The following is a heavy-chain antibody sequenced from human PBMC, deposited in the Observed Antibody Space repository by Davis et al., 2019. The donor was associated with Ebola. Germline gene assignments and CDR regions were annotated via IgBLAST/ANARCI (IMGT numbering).Heavy chain of an antibody. D-gene: IGHD1-26*01. CDR3: AKGGGRIDY. J-gene: IGHJ4*02. V-gene: IGHV3-7*01. Sequence: GGSLRPSCAAPGFTFSSSRMSWVGQPPGKGLEWVANIKQDGSEKYYADSVKGRFTISRDNSKNTLYLQMNSLRAEDTAVYYCAKGGGRIDYWGQGTLVTVSS. CDR1: GFTFSSSR. CDR2: IKQDGSEK.